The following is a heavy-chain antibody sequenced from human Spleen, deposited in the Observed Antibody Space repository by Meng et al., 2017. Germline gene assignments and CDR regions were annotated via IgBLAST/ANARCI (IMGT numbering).Heavy chain of an antibody. Sequence: QLQLPESGPGLVKPSETLSPTCTVSGDSISTSYYWAWIRQPPGKGLEWIANIYYSGSTYYNPSLKSRVTISVDTSKNQFSLKVSSVTAADTAVYYCARAGGWFDPWGQGSLVTVSS. V-gene: IGHV4-39*07. J-gene: IGHJ5*02. CDR1: GDSISTSYY. CDR3: ARAGGWFDP. D-gene: IGHD1-26*01. CDR2: IYYSGST.